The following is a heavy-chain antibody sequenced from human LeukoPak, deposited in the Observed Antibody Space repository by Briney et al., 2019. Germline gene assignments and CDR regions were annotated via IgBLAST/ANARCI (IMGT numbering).Heavy chain of an antibody. Sequence: SETLSLTCTVSGGSIGNYSWSWIRQPPGKGLEWIGYICYSVSTDYNPSLKSRVTISADTSKNQFSLRLTSVTAADTAVYYCARSSRLGRYGYGPWELPVSYFDYWGQGTLVTVSS. D-gene: IGHD1-26*01. CDR2: ICYSVST. J-gene: IGHJ4*02. CDR1: GGSIGNYS. V-gene: IGHV4-59*08. CDR3: ARSSRLGRYGYGPWELPVSYFDY.